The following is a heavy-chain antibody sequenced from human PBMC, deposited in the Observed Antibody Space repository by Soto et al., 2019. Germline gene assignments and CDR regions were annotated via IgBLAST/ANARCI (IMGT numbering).Heavy chain of an antibody. V-gene: IGHV3-23*01. CDR1: GFTFSSYA. J-gene: IGHJ4*02. CDR3: AKGNQKRYDFWSGFFGPSFDY. CDR2: ISGSGGST. D-gene: IGHD3-3*01. Sequence: GGSLRLSCAASGFTFSSYAMSWVRQAPGKGLEWVSAISGSGGSTYYADSVKGRFTISRDNSKNTLYLQMNSLRAEDTAVYYGAKGNQKRYDFWSGFFGPSFDYWGQGTLVTVSS.